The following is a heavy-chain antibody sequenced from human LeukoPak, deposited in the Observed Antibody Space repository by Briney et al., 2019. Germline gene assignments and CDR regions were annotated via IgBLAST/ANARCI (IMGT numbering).Heavy chain of an antibody. Sequence: GGSLRLSCAASGFTFSSYEMNWVRQAPGKGREGVSYISRSGSNIYYADSVKGRFTISRDNAKNSLYLQMNSLRAEDTAVYYCARHDRYDFNFDYWGQGTLVTVSS. V-gene: IGHV3-48*03. CDR1: GFTFSSYE. CDR3: ARHDRYDFNFDY. CDR2: ISRSGSNI. D-gene: IGHD3-3*01. J-gene: IGHJ4*02.